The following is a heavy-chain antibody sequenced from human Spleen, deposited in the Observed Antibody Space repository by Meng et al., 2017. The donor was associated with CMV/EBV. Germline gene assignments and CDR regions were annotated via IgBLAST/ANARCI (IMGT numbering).Heavy chain of an antibody. D-gene: IGHD6-13*01. CDR1: GGSISSSDW. J-gene: IGHJ4*02. V-gene: IGHV4-4*02. CDR2: IYHSEGT. CDR3: ARLPERSSLGY. Sequence: LACAVSGGSISSSDWWGWVRQPPGKGLKWIGEIYHSEGTNYNPSLKSRITISIDKSKNQFSLKLSSVTAADTAVYYCARLPERSSLGYWGQGTLVTVSS.